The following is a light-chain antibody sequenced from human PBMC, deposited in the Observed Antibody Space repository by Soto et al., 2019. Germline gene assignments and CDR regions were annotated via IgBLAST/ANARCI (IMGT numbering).Light chain of an antibody. CDR1: QSLLHSNGYNY. CDR3: MQTLQSPWT. Sequence: IVMTQSPLSLPVTPGEPASISCRSSQSLLHSNGYNYLDWYLQKPGQSPQLLICMGSNRASGVPDRFSGSGSGTDFTLTISRVEAEDFGVYYCMQTLQSPWTFGQGTKVDIK. CDR2: MGS. J-gene: IGKJ1*01. V-gene: IGKV2-28*01.